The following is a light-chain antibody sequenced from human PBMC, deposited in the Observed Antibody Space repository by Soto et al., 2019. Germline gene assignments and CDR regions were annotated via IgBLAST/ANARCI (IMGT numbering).Light chain of an antibody. CDR2: EVN. V-gene: IGLV2-23*02. Sequence: QSVLTQPASVSGSPGQSITISCTGTSSDFGNYNLVSWYQQHPGKVPKLILFEVNKRPSGVSGRFSGSKSGNTASLTISGLQAGDEADYFCCSSAPESTYVFGTGTKVTVL. J-gene: IGLJ1*01. CDR3: CSSAPESTYV. CDR1: SSDFGNYNL.